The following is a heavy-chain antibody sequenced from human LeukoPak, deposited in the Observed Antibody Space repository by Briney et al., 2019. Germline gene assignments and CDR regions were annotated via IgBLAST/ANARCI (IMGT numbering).Heavy chain of an antibody. CDR3: AKDPTHYRVWDDYDSRRLSH. V-gene: IGHV3-30*02. CDR2: IRYDGSNK. J-gene: IGHJ4*02. CDR1: GFTFSSYS. Sequence: GGPLRLSCAASGFTFSSYSMNWVRQAPGKGLEWVAFIRYDGSNKYYADSVKGRFTISRDNSKNTLYLQMNSLRAEDTAVYYCAKDPTHYRVWDDYDSRRLSHWGQGTLVTVSS. D-gene: IGHD3-22*01.